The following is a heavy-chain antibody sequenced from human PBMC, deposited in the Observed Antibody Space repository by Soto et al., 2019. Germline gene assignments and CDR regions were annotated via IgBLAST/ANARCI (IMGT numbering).Heavy chain of an antibody. D-gene: IGHD3-3*01. Sequence: EVQLVESGGGLVQPGGSLRLSCAASGFTFSSYEMNWVRQAPGKGLEWVSYISSSDSAIYYADSVKGRFTISRDNAKNSLYLKMNSLRAEDTAVYHCASLEMATMQGWGQGTLVTVSS. V-gene: IGHV3-48*03. J-gene: IGHJ4*02. CDR1: GFTFSSYE. CDR2: ISSSDSAI. CDR3: ASLEMATMQG.